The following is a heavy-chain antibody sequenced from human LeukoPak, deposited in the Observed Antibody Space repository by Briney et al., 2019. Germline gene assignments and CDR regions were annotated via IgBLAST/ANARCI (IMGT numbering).Heavy chain of an antibody. CDR2: IYYSGAT. CDR3: ATGQVDYFYYMDV. V-gene: IGHV4-59*11. Sequence: PSGTLSLTCSVPGGSISSHYWSWIRQPPGKGPEWIGYIYYSGATNYNPSLISRVTISVDTSKNQFSLKVTSVTAADTAVYYCATGQVDYFYYMDVWGKGTTVTVSS. CDR1: GGSISSHY. J-gene: IGHJ6*03.